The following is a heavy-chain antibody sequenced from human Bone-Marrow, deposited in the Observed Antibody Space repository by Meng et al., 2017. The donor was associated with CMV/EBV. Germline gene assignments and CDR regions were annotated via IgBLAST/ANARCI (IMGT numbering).Heavy chain of an antibody. CDR1: GGSFSSYA. CDR3: AITLRWSKGAYYYYGMDV. J-gene: IGHJ6*02. CDR2: IIPILGIA. V-gene: IGHV1-69*10. Sequence: SVKVSCKASGGSFSSYAISWVRQAPGQGLEWMGGIIPILGIANYAQKFQGRVTITADKSTSTAYRELSSLRSEDTAVYYCAITLRWSKGAYYYYGMDVWGQGTTVTVSS. D-gene: IGHD4-23*01.